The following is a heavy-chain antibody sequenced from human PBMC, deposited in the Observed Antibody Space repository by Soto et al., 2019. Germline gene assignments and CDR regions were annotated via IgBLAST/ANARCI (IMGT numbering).Heavy chain of an antibody. D-gene: IGHD6-19*01. J-gene: IGHJ3*02. V-gene: IGHV4-34*01. CDR1: GGSFSGYY. CDR2: INHSGST. Sequence: QVQLQQWGAGLLKPSETLSLTCAVYGGSFSGYYWSWIRQPPGKGLEWIGEINHSGSTNYNPSLKSRVTISVDTSKNPFSLKLSSVTAADTAVYYCARGQWLRAFDIWGQGTMVTVSS. CDR3: ARGQWLRAFDI.